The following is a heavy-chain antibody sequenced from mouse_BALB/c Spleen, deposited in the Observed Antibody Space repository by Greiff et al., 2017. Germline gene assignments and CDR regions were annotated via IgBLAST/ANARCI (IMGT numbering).Heavy chain of an antibody. Sequence: QVQLKQSGPELVKPGGSVKISCKASGYAFSSSWMNWVKQRPGQGLEWIGRIYPGDGDTNYNGKFKGKATLNADKSSSTAYMQLSSLTSVDSAVYFCARSVSTMITRPYAMDYWGQGTSVTVSS. CDR2: IYPGDGDT. D-gene: IGHD2-4*01. CDR3: ARSVSTMITRPYAMDY. CDR1: GYAFSSSW. V-gene: IGHV1-82*01. J-gene: IGHJ4*01.